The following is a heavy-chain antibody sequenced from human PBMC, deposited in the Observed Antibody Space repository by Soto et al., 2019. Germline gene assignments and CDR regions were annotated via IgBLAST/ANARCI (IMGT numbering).Heavy chain of an antibody. CDR2: ISGSGDST. V-gene: IGHV3-23*01. D-gene: IGHD1-26*01. J-gene: IGHJ4*02. CDR3: ARRGSGSYSDY. Sequence: EVQLLESGGGLVQPGGSLRLSCAASGFTFSNYAMNWVRQAPGKGLEWVSVISGSGDSTYYADSVKGRFTISRDNSKNTLDLQMNSLRAEDTAMYYCARRGSGSYSDYWGPGTLVTVSS. CDR1: GFTFSNYA.